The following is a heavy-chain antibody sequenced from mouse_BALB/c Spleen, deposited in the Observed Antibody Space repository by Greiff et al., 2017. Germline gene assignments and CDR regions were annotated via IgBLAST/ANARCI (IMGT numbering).Heavy chain of an antibody. CDR1: GYSFTGYY. CDR2: INPYNGAT. J-gene: IGHJ2*01. CDR3: ARGDDYFDY. Sequence: EVKLVESGPELVKPGASVKISCKASGYSFTGYYMHWVKQSHVKSLEWIGRINPYNGATSYNQNFKDKASLTVDKPSSTAYMELHSLTSEDSAVYYCARGDDYFDYWGQGTTLTVSS. V-gene: IGHV1-31*01. D-gene: IGHD2-13*01.